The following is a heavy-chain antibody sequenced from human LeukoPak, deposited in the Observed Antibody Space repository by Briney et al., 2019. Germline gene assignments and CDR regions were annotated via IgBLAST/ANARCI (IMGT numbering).Heavy chain of an antibody. Sequence: PSETLSLTCAVYGGSFSGYYWSWIRQPPGKGLEWNGEINHSGSTNYNPSLKSRVTISVDTSKNQFSLKLSSVTAADTAVYYCARCYSGSYYYYYYMDVWGKGTTVTVSS. CDR2: INHSGST. CDR1: GGSFSGYY. J-gene: IGHJ6*03. D-gene: IGHD1-26*01. V-gene: IGHV4-34*01. CDR3: ARCYSGSYYYYYYMDV.